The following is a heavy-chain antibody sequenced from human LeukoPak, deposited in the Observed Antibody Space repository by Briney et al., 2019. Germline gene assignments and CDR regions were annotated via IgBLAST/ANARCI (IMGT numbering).Heavy chain of an antibody. D-gene: IGHD4-17*01. CDR2: IYYSGST. V-gene: IGHV4-39*01. Sequence: SEALSLTCAVSGGSISSPISYWGWIRQPPGKGLELIGSIYYSGSTYYNPSLKSRVIISVDTSKSQFSLMLSSVTAADTAVYYCARLVATVTSPDTFDIWGQGTLVTVSS. CDR3: ARLVATVTSPDTFDI. J-gene: IGHJ3*02. CDR1: GGSISSPISY.